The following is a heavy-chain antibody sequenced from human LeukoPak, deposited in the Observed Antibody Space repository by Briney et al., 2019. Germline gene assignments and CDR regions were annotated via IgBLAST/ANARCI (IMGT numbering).Heavy chain of an antibody. Sequence: PSETLSLTCTVSGGSTSSYYWSWIRQPPGKGLEWIGYIYYSGSTYYNPSLKSRVTISVDTSKYQFSLKLSSVTAADTAVYYCAGGGSGYYYQGLAWGQGTLVTVSS. CDR2: IYYSGST. CDR3: AGGGSGYYYQGLA. D-gene: IGHD3-22*01. CDR1: GGSTSSYY. V-gene: IGHV4-59*06. J-gene: IGHJ5*02.